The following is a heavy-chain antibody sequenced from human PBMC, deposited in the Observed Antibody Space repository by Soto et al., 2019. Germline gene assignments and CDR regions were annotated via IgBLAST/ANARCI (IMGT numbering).Heavy chain of an antibody. CDR2: IRSKPYGGTT. CDR3: ARDQTPTTDFYFYMDV. Sequence: GGSLRLSCTASGFPFGDYAMSWFRQAPGKGLEWVGFIRSKPYGGTTDYAASVKGRFTISRDDSKSIAYLQMNSLTTEDTAVYYCARDQTPTTDFYFYMDVWGKGTTVTVSS. CDR1: GFPFGDYA. V-gene: IGHV3-49*03. J-gene: IGHJ6*03.